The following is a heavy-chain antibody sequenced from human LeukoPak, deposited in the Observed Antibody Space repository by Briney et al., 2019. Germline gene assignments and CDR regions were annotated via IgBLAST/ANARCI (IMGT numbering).Heavy chain of an antibody. CDR1: GFTFSSYA. V-gene: IGHV3-23*01. J-gene: IGHJ5*02. Sequence: GGSLRLSCAASGFTFSSYAMSWVRQAPGKGLEWVSAISGSGGSTYYADSVKGRFTISRDNSKNTLYLQMNSLRAEDTAVYYCAKDPTGTTYKSWFDPWGQGTLVTVSS. D-gene: IGHD1-7*01. CDR2: ISGSGGST. CDR3: AKDPTGTTYKSWFDP.